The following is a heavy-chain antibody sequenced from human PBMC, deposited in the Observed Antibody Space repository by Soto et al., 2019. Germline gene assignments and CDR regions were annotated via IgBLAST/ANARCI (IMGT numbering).Heavy chain of an antibody. Sequence: GGSLRLSCAASGFTFSSYAMSWVRQAPGKGLEWVSAISGSGGSTYYADSVKGRFTISRDNSKNTLYLQMNSPRAEDTALYYCARTYFYVRGSYFGALDIWGQGTMVPVSS. D-gene: IGHD3-10*02. J-gene: IGHJ3*02. V-gene: IGHV3-23*01. CDR2: ISGSGGST. CDR1: GFTFSSYA. CDR3: ARTYFYVRGSYFGALDI.